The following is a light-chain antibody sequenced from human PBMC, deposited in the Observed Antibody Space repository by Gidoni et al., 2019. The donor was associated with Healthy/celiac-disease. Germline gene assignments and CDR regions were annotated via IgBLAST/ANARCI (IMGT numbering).Light chain of an antibody. Sequence: EIGLTQSPCTLSLSPGERATLSCRASQSVSSTYLSWYQQKPGQAPRLLIYGVSSRATGIPDRFSGSGSGTDFTLTISRLEPEDVASYYCQKYGSSPWTFGRGTKVEIK. CDR1: QSVSSTY. J-gene: IGKJ1*01. CDR3: QKYGSSPWT. CDR2: GVS. V-gene: IGKV3-20*01.